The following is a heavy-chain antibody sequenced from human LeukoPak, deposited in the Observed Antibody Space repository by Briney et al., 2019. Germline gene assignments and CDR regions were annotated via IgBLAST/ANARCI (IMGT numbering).Heavy chain of an antibody. D-gene: IGHD3-10*01. J-gene: IGHJ4*02. V-gene: IGHV1-46*01. Sequence: ASVKVSCKASGYTFTSYYMHWVRQAPGQGLEWMGIINPSGGSTSYAQKFQGRVTITADKSTSTAYMELSSLRSEDAAVYYCARGFSTSESTVNDFDYWGQGTLVTVSA. CDR2: INPSGGST. CDR1: GYTFTSYY. CDR3: ARGFSTSESTVNDFDY.